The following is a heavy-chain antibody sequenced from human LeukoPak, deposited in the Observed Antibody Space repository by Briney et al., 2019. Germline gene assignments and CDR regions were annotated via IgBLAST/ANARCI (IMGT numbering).Heavy chain of an antibody. D-gene: IGHD5-18*01. CDR2: IYYSGST. CDR3: ARVDSTSLFHY. CDR1: GGSISSYY. V-gene: IGHV4-59*01. Sequence: SETLSLTCTVSGGSISSYYWSWLRQPPGKGLEWIGYIYYSGSTNYNPLLKRRVTISVDTSKNQFSLKLSSVTAADTAVYYCARVDSTSLFHYWGQGTLVTVSS. J-gene: IGHJ4*02.